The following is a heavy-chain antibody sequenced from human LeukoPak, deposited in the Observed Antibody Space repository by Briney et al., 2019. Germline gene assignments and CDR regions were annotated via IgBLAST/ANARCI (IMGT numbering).Heavy chain of an antibody. V-gene: IGHV3-33*01. Sequence: PGGSLRLSCAASGFTFSRYGMHWVRQAPGKGLEWVAVIWSDGSNEYYPDSVRGRFTISRDNSKNTLYLEMNSPRAEDTAVYYCARGGFPKPDCSGVSCYPEFDLWGQGTLVTASS. CDR3: ARGGFPKPDCSGVSCYPEFDL. CDR1: GFTFSRYG. CDR2: IWSDGSNE. D-gene: IGHD2-15*01. J-gene: IGHJ5*02.